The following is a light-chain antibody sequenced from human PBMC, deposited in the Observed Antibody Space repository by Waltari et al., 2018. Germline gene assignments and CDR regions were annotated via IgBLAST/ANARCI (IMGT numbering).Light chain of an antibody. V-gene: IGLV3-9*01. J-gene: IGLJ2*01. CDR3: QVWDSSTGVV. CDR2: RDS. CDR1: NIRSTN. Sequence: SYELTQPLSVSVALGQTARITCGGNNIRSTNVHWYQQKPGQAPVLVIYRDSNRPSGIPERFSGSNSGNTATLTISRAQAGDEADYYCQVWDSSTGVVFGGGTKLTVL.